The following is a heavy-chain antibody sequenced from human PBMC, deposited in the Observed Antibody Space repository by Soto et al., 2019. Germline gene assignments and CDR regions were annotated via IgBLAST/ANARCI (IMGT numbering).Heavy chain of an antibody. Sequence: QVQLQESGPGLVKPSQTLSLTCTVSGGSISSGDYYWSWIRQPPGKGLEWIGYIYYSGSTYYNPSLKSRVTISVDTSKNQSSLKLSSVTAADTAVYYCASREPTMIVVKGHDDAFDIWGQGTMVTVSS. CDR2: IYYSGST. CDR1: GGSISSGDYY. J-gene: IGHJ3*02. CDR3: ASREPTMIVVKGHDDAFDI. D-gene: IGHD3-22*01. V-gene: IGHV4-30-4*01.